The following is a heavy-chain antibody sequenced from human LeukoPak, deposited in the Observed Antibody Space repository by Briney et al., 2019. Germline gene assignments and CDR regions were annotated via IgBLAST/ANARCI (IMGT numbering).Heavy chain of an antibody. V-gene: IGHV3-33*01. CDR3: ARGMVGATYFDY. Sequence: GGSLGLSCAASGFTFSSYGMHWVRQAPGKGLEWVAVIWYDGINKYYADSVKGRFTISRDNSKNTLYLQMNGLRAEDTAVYYCARGMVGATYFDYWGQGTLVTVSS. J-gene: IGHJ4*02. CDR2: IWYDGINK. D-gene: IGHD1-26*01. CDR1: GFTFSSYG.